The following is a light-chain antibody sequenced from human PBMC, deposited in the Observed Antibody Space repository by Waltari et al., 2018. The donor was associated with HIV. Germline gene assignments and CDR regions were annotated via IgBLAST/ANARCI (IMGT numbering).Light chain of an antibody. CDR2: GAS. CDR1: QSIGNTY. V-gene: IGKV3-20*01. Sequence: VLTQSPGTLSLSLGERATLPYRATQSIGNTYLAWYQQKPGQGPRLLIYGASRRATGTPDRFSGSGSGTDFTLTISGLEPEDFAVYYCHQYESSPFTFGPGTKVVV. J-gene: IGKJ3*01. CDR3: HQYESSPFT.